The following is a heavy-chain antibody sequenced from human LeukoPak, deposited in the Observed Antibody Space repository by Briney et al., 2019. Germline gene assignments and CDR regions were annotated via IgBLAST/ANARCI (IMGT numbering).Heavy chain of an antibody. CDR1: GGIFSSYA. Sequence: SVKVCCKPAGGIFSSYAISWVRQAPGQGLEWMGGIIPIFGTANYVQKVQGRVTITADESTSTAYMELSSLRSEDTAVYYCASIGGLAARSYYYYMDVWGKGTTVTVSS. CDR3: ASIGGLAARSYYYYMDV. D-gene: IGHD6-6*01. J-gene: IGHJ6*03. V-gene: IGHV1-69*13. CDR2: IIPIFGTA.